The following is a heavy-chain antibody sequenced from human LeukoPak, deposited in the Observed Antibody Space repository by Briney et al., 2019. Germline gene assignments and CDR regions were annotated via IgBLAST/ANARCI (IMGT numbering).Heavy chain of an antibody. J-gene: IGHJ4*02. Sequence: AGGSLRLSCAASGFTFSTYGMHWIRQPPGKGLEWIGEINHSGSTNYNPSLKSRVTISVDTSKNQFSLKLSSVTAADTAVYYCARESGSGWDVDYWGQGTLVTVSS. V-gene: IGHV4-34*01. CDR1: GFTFSTYG. CDR2: INHSGST. CDR3: ARESGSGWDVDY. D-gene: IGHD6-19*01.